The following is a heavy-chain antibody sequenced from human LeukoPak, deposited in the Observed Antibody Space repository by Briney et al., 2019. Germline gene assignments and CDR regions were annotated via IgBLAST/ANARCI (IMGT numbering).Heavy chain of an antibody. CDR2: IYHSGST. D-gene: IGHD2-2*01. CDR1: GVSISSGGYY. CDR3: ARVTGIGYCSSTSCLYFDY. V-gene: IGHV4-30-2*01. Sequence: SETLSLTCTVSGVSISSGGYYWSWIRQPPGKGLEWIGYIYHSGSTYYNPSLKSRVTISVDRSKNQFSLKLSSVTAADTAVYYCARVTGIGYCSSTSCLYFDYWGQGTLVTVSS. J-gene: IGHJ4*02.